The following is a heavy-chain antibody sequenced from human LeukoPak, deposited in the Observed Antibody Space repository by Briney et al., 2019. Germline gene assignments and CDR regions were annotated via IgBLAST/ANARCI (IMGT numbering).Heavy chain of an antibody. CDR3: AKALTAMARDAFDI. V-gene: IGHV3-30*04. D-gene: IGHD5-18*01. CDR2: ISYDGSNK. CDR1: GFTFSSYA. Sequence: PGGSLRLSCAASGFTFSSYAMHWVRQAPGKGLEWVAVISYDGSNKYYADSVKGRFTISRDNSKNTLYLQMNSLRAEDTAVYYCAKALTAMARDAFDIWGQGTMVTVSS. J-gene: IGHJ3*02.